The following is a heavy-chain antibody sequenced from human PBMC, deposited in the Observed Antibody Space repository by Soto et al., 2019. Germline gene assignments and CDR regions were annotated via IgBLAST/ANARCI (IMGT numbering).Heavy chain of an antibody. CDR2: INHSGST. CDR3: ARVRTEYAGLDY. J-gene: IGHJ4*02. V-gene: IGHV4-34*01. CDR1: DGSLSGEY. D-gene: IGHD2-2*01. Sequence: SGTPSLTCAVYDGSLSGEYWTCIRQPPGKGLEWIGEINHSGSTNYNPSLKSRVTISVDTSKNQFSLKLSSVTAADTAAYYCARVRTEYAGLDYWGQGTLVTVSS.